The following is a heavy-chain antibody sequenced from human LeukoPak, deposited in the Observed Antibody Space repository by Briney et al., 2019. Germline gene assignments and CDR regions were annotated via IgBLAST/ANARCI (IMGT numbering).Heavy chain of an antibody. CDR1: EYTFTGYY. D-gene: IGHD1/OR15-1a*01. CDR3: ARDHGLNKRWFDP. J-gene: IGHJ5*02. CDR2: INLDSGGT. V-gene: IGHV1-2*02. Sequence: ASVKVSCKASEYTFTGYYMHWVRQAPGQGLEWMGWINLDSGGTNYAQKFQGRVTMTRDTSISTAYMELSRLTSDDTAVYYCARDHGLNKRWFDPWGQGTLVTVSS.